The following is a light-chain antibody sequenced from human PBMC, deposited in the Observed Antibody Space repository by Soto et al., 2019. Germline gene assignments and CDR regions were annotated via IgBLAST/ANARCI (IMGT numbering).Light chain of an antibody. J-gene: IGKJ1*01. V-gene: IGKV3-15*01. CDR1: QSISSN. CDR2: GAS. CDR3: QQYGSSGT. Sequence: EIVMTQSPATLSVSPGERATLSCRASQSISSNLAWYQQKSGQAPRLLIYGASTRATGIPARFSGSGSGTEFTLTISRLEPEDFAVYYCQQYGSSGTFGQGTKVDI.